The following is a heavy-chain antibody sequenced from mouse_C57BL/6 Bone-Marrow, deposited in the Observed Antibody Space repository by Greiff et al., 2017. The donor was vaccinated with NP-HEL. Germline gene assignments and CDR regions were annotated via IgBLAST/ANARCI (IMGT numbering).Heavy chain of an antibody. CDR2: IWSGGST. J-gene: IGHJ1*03. Sequence: QVQLQQSGPGLVQPSQSLSITCTVSGFSLTSYGVHWVRQSPGKGLEWRGVIWSGGSTDYNAAFISRLSISKDNSKSQVFFKMNSLQADDTAIYYCARRYFDVWGTGTTVTVSS. V-gene: IGHV2-2*01. CDR3: ARRYFDV. CDR1: GFSLTSYG.